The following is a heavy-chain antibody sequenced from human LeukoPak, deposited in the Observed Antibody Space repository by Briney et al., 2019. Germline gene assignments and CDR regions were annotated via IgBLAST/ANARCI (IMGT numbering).Heavy chain of an antibody. D-gene: IGHD3-10*01. J-gene: IGHJ6*03. V-gene: IGHV1-46*01. CDR1: GYTFTSYY. CDR2: INPSGGST. CDR3: ARQVTMVRGVIKYYYYYYMDV. Sequence: ASVKVSCKASGYTFTSYYMHWVRQAPGQGLEWMGIINPSGGSTSYAQKFQGRVTMTRDMSTSTVYMELSSLRSEDTAVYYCARQVTMVRGVIKYYYYYYMDVWGKGTTVTISS.